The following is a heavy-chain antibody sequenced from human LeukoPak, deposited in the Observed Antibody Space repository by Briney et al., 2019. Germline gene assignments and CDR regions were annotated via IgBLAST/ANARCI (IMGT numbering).Heavy chain of an antibody. J-gene: IGHJ4*02. V-gene: IGHV5-51*01. CDR1: GYTFTNYW. CDR2: IYPGDSDT. D-gene: IGHD6-6*01. Sequence: GDSLKISCKGSGYTFTNYWIGWVRQMPGKGLEWMGIIYPGDSDTRYSPSFQGQVTISADKSISTAYLQWSSLKASDTAMYYCARQGYSSSSRFDYWGQGTLVTVSS. CDR3: ARQGYSSSSRFDY.